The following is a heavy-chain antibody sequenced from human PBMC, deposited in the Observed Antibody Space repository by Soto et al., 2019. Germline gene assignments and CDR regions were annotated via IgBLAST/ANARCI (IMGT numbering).Heavy chain of an antibody. D-gene: IGHD2-2*01. V-gene: IGHV1-69*01. CDR3: ATALGGRSTSCPLDY. CDR1: GGTFGSYA. Sequence: QVQLVQSGAEVKKPGSSVKVSCKASGGTFGSYAFSWVRQAPGQGLEWMGGIIPVSGAAHYAQKFQGRVTITADESTSTAYMGLSRLSPQDTAVYFWATALGGRSTSCPLDYWGQGTRVIVSS. J-gene: IGHJ4*02. CDR2: IIPVSGAA.